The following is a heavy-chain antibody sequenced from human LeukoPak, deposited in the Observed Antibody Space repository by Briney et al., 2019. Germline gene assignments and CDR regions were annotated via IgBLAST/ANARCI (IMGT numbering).Heavy chain of an antibody. CDR1: GDSITNFY. J-gene: IGHJ3*02. D-gene: IGHD1-1*01. Sequence: SETLSLTCTVSGDSITNFYWNWIRQPPGKGLAWIGYIYYTGSTTFNPSLKNRVTMSVDTSKNQFSLKLSSVTAADTAVYFCARWMGTWNAFDIWGQGTVVTVSS. CDR2: IYYTGST. CDR3: ARWMGTWNAFDI. V-gene: IGHV4-59*01.